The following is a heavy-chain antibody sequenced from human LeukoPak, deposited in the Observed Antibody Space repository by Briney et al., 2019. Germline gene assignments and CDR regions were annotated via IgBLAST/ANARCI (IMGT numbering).Heavy chain of an antibody. CDR2: ISSSSSYT. Sequence: GGSLRLSCVVSGIPFRDYYMNWIRQAPGKGLEWISYISSSSSYTDYADSVKGRFTISRDNAQNALFLQMNSLRVEDTAVYYCAAGTAADYWGQGTLVTVSS. CDR3: AAGTAADY. CDR1: GIPFRDYY. D-gene: IGHD6-13*01. J-gene: IGHJ4*02. V-gene: IGHV3-11*03.